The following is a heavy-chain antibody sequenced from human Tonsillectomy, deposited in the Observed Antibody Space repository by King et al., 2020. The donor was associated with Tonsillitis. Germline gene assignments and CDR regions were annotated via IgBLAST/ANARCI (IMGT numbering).Heavy chain of an antibody. CDR1: GFTFSNYA. D-gene: IGHD6-13*01. V-gene: IGHV3-30*04. CDR2: TSSDGSNR. J-gene: IGHJ3*01. Sequence: VQLVESGGGGVQPGRSLRLSCAASGFTFSNYAIYWVRQAPGKGLEWVAVTSSDGSNRYYAESVKGRFTISRDNSKNTLYLQMNSLTTEDTAMYYCVRGAGTNWYRDAFDVWGQGTMVSVSS. CDR3: VRGAGTNWYRDAFDV.